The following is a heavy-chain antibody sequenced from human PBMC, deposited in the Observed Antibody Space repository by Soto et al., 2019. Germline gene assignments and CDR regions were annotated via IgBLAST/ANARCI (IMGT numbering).Heavy chain of an antibody. CDR1: GGSFKSGSYS. V-gene: IGHV4-61*01. Sequence: SETLSLTCTVSGGSFKSGSYSWSWIRQPPGKGLEWIGYVYHTGRTSYNPTLKGRVSISMDTYKNQFSLNLDSVTAADTGVYCCARDFAYFGSWGRGTRVTVAS. D-gene: IGHD3-3*01. CDR2: VYHTGRT. CDR3: ARDFAYFGS. J-gene: IGHJ4*02.